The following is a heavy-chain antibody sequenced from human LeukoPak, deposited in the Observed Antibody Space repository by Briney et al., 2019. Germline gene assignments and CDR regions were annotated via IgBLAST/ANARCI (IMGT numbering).Heavy chain of an antibody. Sequence: GESLQISCQCSEYSFNNYWIAWVRPMPGKGLEWMGIIYPVDSDTRYSPSFQGQVTISADKSISTAYLQWSSLKASDSAMYYCTREAGRYCSGGTCYFHRSFDYWGQGTLVSVSS. J-gene: IGHJ4*02. D-gene: IGHD2-15*01. CDR1: EYSFNNYW. CDR3: TREAGRYCSGGTCYFHRSFDY. CDR2: IYPVDSDT. V-gene: IGHV5-51*01.